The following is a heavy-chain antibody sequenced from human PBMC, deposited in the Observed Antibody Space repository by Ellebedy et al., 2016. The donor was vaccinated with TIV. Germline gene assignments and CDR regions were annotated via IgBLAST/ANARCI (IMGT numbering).Heavy chain of an antibody. Sequence: SETLSLTCSVSGDSIRSYYWSWIRQPPGKGLEWIGYIYYTWSTSYNPSLKSRVTISADTSKNEVSLKINSVSAADTAVYYCARAPLGWGDFDYWGQGTLVTVSS. J-gene: IGHJ4*02. CDR1: GDSIRSYY. CDR3: ARAPLGWGDFDY. CDR2: IYYTWST. D-gene: IGHD3-10*01. V-gene: IGHV4-59*01.